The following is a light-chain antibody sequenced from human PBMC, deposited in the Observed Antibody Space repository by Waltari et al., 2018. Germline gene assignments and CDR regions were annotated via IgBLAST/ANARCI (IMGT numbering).Light chain of an antibody. V-gene: IGKV3-15*01. CDR2: GVT. CDR1: QSVSSK. CDR3: QQYKSWPYT. Sequence: EIVMTQSPATLSVSPGERATLSCRASQSVSSKFAWYQQKPGQAPRLLMYGVTTRATGIAARFSGSASGTEFSLTISNMQSEDFAVYYCQQYKSWPYTFGQGTKLEI. J-gene: IGKJ2*01.